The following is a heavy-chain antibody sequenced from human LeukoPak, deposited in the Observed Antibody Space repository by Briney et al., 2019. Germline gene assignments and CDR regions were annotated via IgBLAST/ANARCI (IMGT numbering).Heavy chain of an antibody. J-gene: IGHJ4*02. CDR1: GYTFTGSGWY. Sequence: GDSVKVSCKASGYTFTGSGWYLYWLRQAPGQGLECVGWIHPNNGATLYAQKFQGRVAMTTDTSISTAYMELSRLRPDDTAMYYCARDGPAQMVDFDYWGQGTLVTVSP. CDR2: IHPNNGAT. V-gene: IGHV1-2*02. CDR3: ARDGPAQMVDFDY. D-gene: IGHD3-10*01.